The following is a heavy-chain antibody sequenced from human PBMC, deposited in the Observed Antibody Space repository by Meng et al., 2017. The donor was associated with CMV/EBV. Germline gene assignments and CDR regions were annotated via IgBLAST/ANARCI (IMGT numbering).Heavy chain of an antibody. CDR2: ISGSGGST. CDR1: GFTFSSYA. D-gene: IGHD4-23*01. Sequence: GESLKISCAASGFTFSSYAMSWVRQAPGKGLEWVSAISGSGGSTYYADSVKGRFTISRDNSKNTLYLQMNSLRAEDTAVYYCARDNGGNSMSDYWGQGTLVTVSS. V-gene: IGHV3-23*01. J-gene: IGHJ4*02. CDR3: ARDNGGNSMSDY.